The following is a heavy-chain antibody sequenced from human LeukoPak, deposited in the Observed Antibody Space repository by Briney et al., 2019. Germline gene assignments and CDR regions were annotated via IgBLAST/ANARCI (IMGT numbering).Heavy chain of an antibody. J-gene: IGHJ4*02. V-gene: IGHV4-4*08. CDR1: GGSTSSDY. Sequence: SETLSLTCTVSGGSTSSDYWSWTRQSPGKGLEWVGYVYNSGDTGNNTSLKSRVTILLDTSKNQFSLKLTSVSAADPAVYYCARDSSGYSSLDYWGQGTLVTVSS. D-gene: IGHD3-22*01. CDR2: VYNSGDT. CDR3: ARDSSGYSSLDY.